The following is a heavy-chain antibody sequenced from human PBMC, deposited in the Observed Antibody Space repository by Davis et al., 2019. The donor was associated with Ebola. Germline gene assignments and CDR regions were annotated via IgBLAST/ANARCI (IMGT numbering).Heavy chain of an antibody. CDR3: ARGRNGGWDFDY. V-gene: IGHV1-18*01. D-gene: IGHD6-19*01. CDR1: GYTFTSYG. CDR2: ISAYNGHT. Sequence: ASVKVSCKASGYTFTSYGISWVRQAPGQGLEWMAWISAYNGHTNYAQKFQGRLTTITDTSTSTVYMELRSLTSDDTAEYYCARGRNGGWDFDYWGQGTRVTVSS. J-gene: IGHJ4*02.